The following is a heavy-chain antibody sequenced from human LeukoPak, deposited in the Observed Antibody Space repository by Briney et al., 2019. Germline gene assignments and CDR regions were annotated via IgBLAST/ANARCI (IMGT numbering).Heavy chain of an antibody. CDR3: ARDPVGPYNWFDP. Sequence: SVKVSCKASGGTFSSYTISWVRQAPRQGLEWMGRIIPILGIANYAQKFQGRVTITADKSTSTAYMELSSLRSEDTAVYYCARDPVGPYNWFDPWGQGTLVTVSS. CDR1: GGTFSSYT. J-gene: IGHJ5*02. CDR2: IIPILGIA. V-gene: IGHV1-69*04. D-gene: IGHD3/OR15-3a*01.